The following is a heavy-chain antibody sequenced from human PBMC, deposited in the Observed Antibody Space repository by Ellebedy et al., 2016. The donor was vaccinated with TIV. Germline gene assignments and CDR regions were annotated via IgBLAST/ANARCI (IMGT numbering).Heavy chain of an antibody. Sequence: GGSLRLSCAASGFTFRSYAMHWVRQAPGKGLEWVAVIWYDGGNKYYADSVKGRFTISRDNSKNTLYLQMNSLRAEDTAVYYCARVYQSYGMDVWGQGTTVTVSS. CDR1: GFTFRSYA. CDR2: IWYDGGNK. J-gene: IGHJ6*02. CDR3: ARVYQSYGMDV. D-gene: IGHD2-2*01. V-gene: IGHV3-33*01.